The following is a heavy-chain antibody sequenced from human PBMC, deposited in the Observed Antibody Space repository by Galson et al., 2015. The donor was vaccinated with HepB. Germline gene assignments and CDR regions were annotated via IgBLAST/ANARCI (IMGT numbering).Heavy chain of an antibody. CDR1: GGSISSGDYY. CDR2: IYYSGST. D-gene: IGHD2-15*01. J-gene: IGHJ2*01. V-gene: IGHV4-30-4*01. Sequence: QVQLQESGPGLVKPSQTLSLTCTVSGGSISSGDYYWSWIRQPPGKGLEWIGYIYYSGSTYYNPSLKSRVTISVDTSKNQFSLKLSSVTAADTAVYYCASDTVVAATKLKDSSGWYWYFDLWGRGTLVTVSS. CDR3: ASDTVVAATKLKDSSGWYWYFDL.